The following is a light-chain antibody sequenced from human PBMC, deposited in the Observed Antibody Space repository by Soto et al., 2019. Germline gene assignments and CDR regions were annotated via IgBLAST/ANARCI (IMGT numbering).Light chain of an antibody. V-gene: IGKV4-1*01. CDR2: WAS. J-gene: IGKJ1*01. Sequence: DIVMTQSPDSLAVSLGERATINCKSSQSVLYSSNNKNYLAWYQQKPGQPTKLLIYWASTRESGVPDRYSGSGSRTDFTLTISSLQAEDVAFYYWQQYDSTPWTFGQGTKVEIK. CDR3: QQYDSTPWT. CDR1: QSVLYSSNNKNY.